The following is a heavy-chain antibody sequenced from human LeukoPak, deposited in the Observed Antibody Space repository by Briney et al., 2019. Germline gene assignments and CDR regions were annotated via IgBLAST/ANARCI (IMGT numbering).Heavy chain of an antibody. CDR2: IYTSGST. D-gene: IGHD4-23*01. J-gene: IGHJ3*02. CDR3: ARLMDYGGNPGSFDI. CDR1: GGSISNYY. V-gene: IGHV4-4*09. Sequence: PSETLSLTCIVSGGSISNYYWSWIRQPPGKGLEWIGYIYTSGSTNYSPSLKSRVTISVDTSKNQFSLRLSSVTAADTAVYFCARLMDYGGNPGSFDIWGLGTKVTVSS.